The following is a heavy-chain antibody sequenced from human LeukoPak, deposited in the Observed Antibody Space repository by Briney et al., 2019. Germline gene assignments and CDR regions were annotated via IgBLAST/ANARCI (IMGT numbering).Heavy chain of an antibody. V-gene: IGHV3-23*01. Sequence: PGGSLRLFCTASGFTFSNYAMSWVRQAPGKGLEWVSTISGSDGSTYYADSVKGRLTNPRDNSKNTLYLQMNSLNVEHTGIYYCAKGRGYCTGGSCYSDYWGQGTLVTVSS. CDR1: GFTFSNYA. D-gene: IGHD2-15*01. CDR3: AKGRGYCTGGSCYSDY. CDR2: ISGSDGST. J-gene: IGHJ4*02.